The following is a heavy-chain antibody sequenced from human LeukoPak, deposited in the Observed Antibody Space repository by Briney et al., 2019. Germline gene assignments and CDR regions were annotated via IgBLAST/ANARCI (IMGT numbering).Heavy chain of an antibody. CDR3: AKGRDIVVVPAATNDAFDI. CDR1: GFTFDDYA. J-gene: IGHJ3*02. V-gene: IGHV3-9*03. D-gene: IGHD2-2*01. CDR2: ISWNSGSI. Sequence: GGPLRLSCAASGFTFDDYAMHWVRQAPGKGLEWVSGISWNSGSIGCADSVKGRLTISRDNAKNSLYLQMNSLRAEDMALYYCAKGRDIVVVPAATNDAFDIWGQGTMVTVSS.